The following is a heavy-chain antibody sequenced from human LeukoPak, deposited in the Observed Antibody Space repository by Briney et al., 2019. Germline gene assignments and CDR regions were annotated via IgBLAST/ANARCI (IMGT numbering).Heavy chain of an antibody. Sequence: GGSLRLSCAASGFTVSSNYMSWVRQAPGKGLEWVSVIYSGGSTYYADSVKGRFTISRDNSKNTLDLQTNSLGAEDTAVYYCAKDATVATIRRGNWVDPWGQGALVTVSS. J-gene: IGHJ5*02. D-gene: IGHD5-12*01. CDR3: AKDATVATIRRGNWVDP. CDR2: IYSGGST. V-gene: IGHV3-66*01. CDR1: GFTVSSNY.